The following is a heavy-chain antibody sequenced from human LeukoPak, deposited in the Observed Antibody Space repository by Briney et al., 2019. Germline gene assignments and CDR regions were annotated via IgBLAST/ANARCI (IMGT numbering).Heavy chain of an antibody. V-gene: IGHV3-23*01. CDR2: ISGSGGST. Sequence: PGGSLRLSCAASGFTFSSYAMSWVRQAPGKGLEWVSAISGSGGSTYHADSVKGRFTISRDNSKNTLYLQMNSLRAEDTAVYYCAKDDLMVYAYFDYWGQGTLVTVSS. CDR3: AKDDLMVYAYFDY. D-gene: IGHD2-8*01. J-gene: IGHJ4*02. CDR1: GFTFSSYA.